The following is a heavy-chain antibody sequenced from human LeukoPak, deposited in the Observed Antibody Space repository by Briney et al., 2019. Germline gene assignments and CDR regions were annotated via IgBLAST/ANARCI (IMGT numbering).Heavy chain of an antibody. V-gene: IGHV1-2*02. CDR3: ARDKQIQLYGYQVFDY. D-gene: IGHD5-18*01. CDR2: INPNSGGT. CDR1: GYTFTSYY. J-gene: IGHJ4*02. Sequence: GASVKVSCKASGYTFTSYYMHWVRQAPGQGLEWMGWINPNSGGTNYAQKFQGRVTMTRDTSISTAYMELSRLRSDDTAVYYCARDKQIQLYGYQVFDYWGQGTLVTVSS.